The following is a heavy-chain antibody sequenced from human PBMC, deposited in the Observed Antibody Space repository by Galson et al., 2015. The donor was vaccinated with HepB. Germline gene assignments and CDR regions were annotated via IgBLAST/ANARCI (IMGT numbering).Heavy chain of an antibody. V-gene: IGHV3-21*01. CDR2: ISSSSSYI. CDR1: GFTFSSYA. J-gene: IGHJ6*02. CDR3: ARDFGVVPAATHYYYYGMDV. D-gene: IGHD2-2*01. Sequence: SLRLSCAASGFTFSSYAMSWVRQTPGKGLEWVSSISSSSSYIYYADSVKGRFTISRDNAKNSLYLQMNSLRAEDTAVYYCARDFGVVPAATHYYYYGMDVWGQGTTVTVSS.